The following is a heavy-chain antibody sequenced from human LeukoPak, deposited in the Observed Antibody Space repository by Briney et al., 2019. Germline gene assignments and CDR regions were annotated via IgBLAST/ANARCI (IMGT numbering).Heavy chain of an antibody. V-gene: IGHV1-2*02. D-gene: IGHD1-7*01. Sequence: GASVKVSCKASGYTSTGYYIHWVRQAPGQGLEWMGWINPNSGGTNYAQKFQGRVTMTRDTSISTAYMELSRLRSDDTAVYYCARDYDWNYFGGYFYMDVWGKGTTVTVSS. CDR1: GYTSTGYY. CDR3: ARDYDWNYFGGYFYMDV. J-gene: IGHJ6*03. CDR2: INPNSGGT.